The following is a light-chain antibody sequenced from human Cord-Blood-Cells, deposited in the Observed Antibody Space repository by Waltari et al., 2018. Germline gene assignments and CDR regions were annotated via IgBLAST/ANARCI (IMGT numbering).Light chain of an antibody. CDR3: VLYMGSGISV. Sequence: QTVVTQEPSFSVSPGGTVTLTCGLSSGSVSTSYYPSWYQQTPGQAPRTLIHSTNPRSSGVPDRFSGSILGNKAALTITGAQADDESDYYCVLYMGSGISVFGGGTKLTVL. CDR2: STN. J-gene: IGLJ3*02. V-gene: IGLV8-61*01. CDR1: SGSVSTSYY.